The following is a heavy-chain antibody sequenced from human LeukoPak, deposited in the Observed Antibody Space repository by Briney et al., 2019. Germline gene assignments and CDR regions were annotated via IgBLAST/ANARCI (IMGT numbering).Heavy chain of an antibody. J-gene: IGHJ4*02. Sequence: SETLSLTCTVSGGSISSYYWSWIRQPPGKGLEWIGYIYYSGSTNYNPSLKSRVTISVDTSKNQFSLKLSSVTAADTAVYYCARDDDCSGGSCYSIADYWGQGTLVTVSS. CDR2: IYYSGST. CDR1: GGSISSYY. V-gene: IGHV4-59*12. D-gene: IGHD2-15*01. CDR3: ARDDDCSGGSCYSIADY.